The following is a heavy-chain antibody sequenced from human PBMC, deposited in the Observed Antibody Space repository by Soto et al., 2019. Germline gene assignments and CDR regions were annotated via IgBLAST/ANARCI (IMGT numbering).Heavy chain of an antibody. Sequence: EVQLLESGGGVVQPGGSLRLSCAASGFTFDRYAVTWVRQAPGKGLEWVSTISHDTRSTHYAGSVKGRFTISRDNSKSILYVQMNSLRVDDTAIYFCARDHWSCPGGSCVWGGADSWGQGTLVTVSS. CDR2: ISHDTRST. J-gene: IGHJ4*02. D-gene: IGHD2-15*01. CDR3: ARDHWSCPGGSCVWGGADS. CDR1: GFTFDRYA. V-gene: IGHV3-23*01.